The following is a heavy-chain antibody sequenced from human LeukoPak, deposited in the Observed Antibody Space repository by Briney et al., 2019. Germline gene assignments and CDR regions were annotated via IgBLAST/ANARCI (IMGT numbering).Heavy chain of an antibody. Sequence: SVKGSCKASGGTFSSYAISWVRQAPGQGLEWMGGIIPNFGTANYAQKFQGRVTITTDESTSTAYMELSSLRSEDTAVYYCARGSYSGSARGAFDIWGQGTMVTVSS. CDR1: GGTFSSYA. D-gene: IGHD1-26*01. V-gene: IGHV1-69*05. CDR2: IIPNFGTA. J-gene: IGHJ3*02. CDR3: ARGSYSGSARGAFDI.